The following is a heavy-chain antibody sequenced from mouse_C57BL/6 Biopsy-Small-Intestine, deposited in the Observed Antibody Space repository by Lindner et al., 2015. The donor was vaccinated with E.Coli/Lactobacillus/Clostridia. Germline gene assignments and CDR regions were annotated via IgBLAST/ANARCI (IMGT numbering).Heavy chain of an antibody. D-gene: IGHD3-3*01. Sequence: VQLQESGGGLVKPGGSLKLSCAASGFTFSDYGMHWVRQAPEKGLEWVAYISSGSSTIYYADTVKGRFTISRDNAKNTLFLQMTSLRSEDTAMYYCARGDAKGAMDYVGSRNLSHRLL. CDR1: GFTFSDYG. CDR2: ISSGSSTI. CDR3: ARGDAKGAMDY. J-gene: IGHJ4*01. V-gene: IGHV5-17*01.